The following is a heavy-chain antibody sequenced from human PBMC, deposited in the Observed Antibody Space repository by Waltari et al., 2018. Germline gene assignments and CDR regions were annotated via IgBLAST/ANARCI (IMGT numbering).Heavy chain of an antibody. CDR3: ARVLVVVVVAAGSYPGYGMDV. D-gene: IGHD2-15*01. V-gene: IGHV4-31*03. CDR1: GGSISSGGYY. J-gene: IGHJ6*02. CDR2: IYHSGRT. Sequence: QVQLQESGPGLVKPSQTLSLTCTVSGGSISSGGYYWSWIRQHPGKGLEWIGYIYHSGRTYDNPSLKSRGTISVDRSKNQFSLKLSSVTAADTAVYYCARVLVVVVVAAGSYPGYGMDVWGQGTTVTVSS.